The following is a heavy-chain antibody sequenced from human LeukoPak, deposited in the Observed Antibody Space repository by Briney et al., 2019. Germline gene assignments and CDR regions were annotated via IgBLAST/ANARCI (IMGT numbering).Heavy chain of an antibody. CDR3: ARDYNTGLRLGWVQSPFDY. Sequence: GGSLRLSCAASGFTVSSNYMSWVRQAPGKGLEWVSVIYRAGSTYYADSVKGRFTISTDNSKNTLYLQMNSLRAEDTAVYYCARDYNTGLRLGWVQSPFDYWGQGTLVTVSS. J-gene: IGHJ4*02. V-gene: IGHV3-53*05. CDR2: IYRAGST. CDR1: GFTVSSNY. D-gene: IGHD5-24*01.